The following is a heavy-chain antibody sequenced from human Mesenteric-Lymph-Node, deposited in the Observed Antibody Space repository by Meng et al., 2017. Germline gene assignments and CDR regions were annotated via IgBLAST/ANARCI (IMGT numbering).Heavy chain of an antibody. CDR1: GFTFSSYE. V-gene: IGHV3-48*03. J-gene: IGHJ4*02. D-gene: IGHD3-10*01. CDR2: ISSSGSTI. CDR3: ARGPLYGSGSPYDY. Sequence: GGSLRLSCAASGFTFSSYEMNWVRQAPGKGLEWVSYISSSGSTIYYADSVKGRFTISRDNAKNSLYLQMNSLRAEDTALYYCARGPLYGSGSPYDYWGQGTLVTVSS.